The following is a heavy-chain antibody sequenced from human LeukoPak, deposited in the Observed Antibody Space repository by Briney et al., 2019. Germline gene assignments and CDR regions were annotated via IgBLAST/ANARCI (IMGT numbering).Heavy chain of an antibody. CDR2: IYYSGST. Sequence: SETLSLTCTVSGGSISSYYWSWIRQPPGKGLEWIGYIYYSGSTNYNPSLKSRVTISVDTSKNQFSLKLSSVTAADTAVYYCARVDTMVRGVKSHFDYWGQGTLVTVSS. D-gene: IGHD3-10*01. V-gene: IGHV4-59*01. CDR3: ARVDTMVRGVKSHFDY. J-gene: IGHJ4*02. CDR1: GGSISSYY.